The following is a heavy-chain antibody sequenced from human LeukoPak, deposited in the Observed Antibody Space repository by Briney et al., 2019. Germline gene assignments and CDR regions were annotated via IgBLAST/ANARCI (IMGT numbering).Heavy chain of an antibody. Sequence: GGSPRLSCAASGFTFSSYAMSWVRQAPGKGLEWVSYISSSGSAIYYADSVKGRFTISRDNAKNSLYLQMNSLRAEDTAVYYCARDKTAVAYWGQGTLVTVSS. CDR3: ARDKTAVAY. V-gene: IGHV3-48*03. J-gene: IGHJ4*02. CDR1: GFTFSSYA. D-gene: IGHD6-19*01. CDR2: ISSSGSAI.